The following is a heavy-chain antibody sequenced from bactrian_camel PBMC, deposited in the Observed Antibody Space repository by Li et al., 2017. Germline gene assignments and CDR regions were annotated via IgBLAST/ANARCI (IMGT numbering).Heavy chain of an antibody. D-gene: IGHD1*01. J-gene: IGHJ4*01. Sequence: HVQLVESGGGSVQAGGSLRLSCAASGYIYSRYSMGWFRQAPGKKREGVAAVNNDAITSYADSVKGRFTISRDNARNTVYLQMDNLNSDDTALYYCVGDAWTWWGQGTQVTVS. CDR3: VGDAWTW. CDR2: VNNDAIT. CDR1: GYIYSRYS. V-gene: IGHV3S53*01.